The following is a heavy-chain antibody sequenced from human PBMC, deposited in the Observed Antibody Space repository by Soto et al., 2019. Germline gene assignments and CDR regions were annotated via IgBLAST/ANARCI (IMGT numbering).Heavy chain of an antibody. Sequence: ETLSLTCTVSGGSISSYYWSWIRQPPGKGLEWIGYIYYSGSTNYNPSLKSRVTISVDTSKNQFSLKLSSVTAADTAVYYCARDLQGGYSYGPGGFDPWGQGTLVTVSS. CDR2: IYYSGST. V-gene: IGHV4-59*01. J-gene: IGHJ5*02. CDR3: ARDLQGGYSYGPGGFDP. D-gene: IGHD5-18*01. CDR1: GGSISSYY.